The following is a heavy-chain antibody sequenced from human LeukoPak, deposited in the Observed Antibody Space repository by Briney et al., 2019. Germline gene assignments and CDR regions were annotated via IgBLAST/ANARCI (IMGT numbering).Heavy chain of an antibody. CDR2: INWNGGST. J-gene: IGHJ4*02. CDR3: ARDSGAFSNYVNVY. D-gene: IGHD4-11*01. V-gene: IGHV3-20*04. CDR1: GFTFDDYG. Sequence: GGSLRLSCAASGFTFDDYGMSWVRQAPGKGLEWVSGINWNGGSTGYADSVKGRFTISRDNAKNSLYLQMNSLRAEDTALYYCARDSGAFSNYVNVYWGQATLVSVSS.